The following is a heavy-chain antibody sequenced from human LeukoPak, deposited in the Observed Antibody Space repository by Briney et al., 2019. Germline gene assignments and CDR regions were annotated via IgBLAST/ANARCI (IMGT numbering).Heavy chain of an antibody. CDR3: ARDPYYYDTQLYYYYMDV. J-gene: IGHJ6*03. CDR1: GYTFTGYY. CDR2: INPNSGGT. V-gene: IGHV1-2*02. Sequence: ASVKVSCKASGYTFTGYYMHWVRQAPGQGLEWMGWINPNSGGTNYAQKFQGRVTMTRDTSISTAYMELSRLRSDDTAVYYCARDPYYYDTQLYYYYMDVWGKGTTVTASS. D-gene: IGHD3-22*01.